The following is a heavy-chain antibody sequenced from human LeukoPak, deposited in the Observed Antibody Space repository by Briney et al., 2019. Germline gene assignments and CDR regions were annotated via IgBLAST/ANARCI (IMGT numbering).Heavy chain of an antibody. J-gene: IGHJ4*02. CDR2: ISGSGDST. D-gene: IGHD5-18*01. V-gene: IGHV3-23*01. CDR1: GFTFSSFA. Sequence: PGGSLRLSCAASGFTFSSFAMSWVRQAPGKGLEWVSGISGSGDSTDSAESVNGRFIISRDNSKSTLNLQMDSLRAEDTAVYFCAKDSVLRGHSYGFDSWGQGTLVTASS. CDR3: AKDSVLRGHSYGFDS.